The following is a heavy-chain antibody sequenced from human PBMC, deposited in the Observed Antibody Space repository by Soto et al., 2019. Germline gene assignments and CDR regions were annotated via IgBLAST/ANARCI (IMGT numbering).Heavy chain of an antibody. Sequence: QVQLVESGGGVVQPGRSLRLSCAASGFTFSSYGMHWVRQAPGKGLEWVAVISYDGSNKYYADSVKGRFTISRDNSKNTLYLQMSSLRAEDTAVYYCAKEEIVLGPAANYYYHGLDIWGQGTTVTVSS. CDR3: AKEEIVLGPAANYYYHGLDI. J-gene: IGHJ6*02. CDR2: ISYDGSNK. V-gene: IGHV3-30*18. CDR1: GFTFSSYG. D-gene: IGHD2-2*01.